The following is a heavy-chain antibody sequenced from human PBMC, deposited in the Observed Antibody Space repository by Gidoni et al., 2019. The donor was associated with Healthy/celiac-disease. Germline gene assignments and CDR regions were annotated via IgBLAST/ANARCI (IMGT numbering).Heavy chain of an antibody. D-gene: IGHD6-6*01. CDR3: AKSGSSSSCLGY. J-gene: IGHJ4*02. CDR1: GFTFSSYG. CDR2: ISYDGSNK. Sequence: QVQLVESGGGVVQPGRSLRLSCAASGFTFSSYGMHWVRQEAGKGLEWVAVISYDGSNKYYADSVKGRFTISRDNSKNTLYLQMNSLRAEDTAVYYCAKSGSSSSCLGYWGQGTLVTVSS. V-gene: IGHV3-30*18.